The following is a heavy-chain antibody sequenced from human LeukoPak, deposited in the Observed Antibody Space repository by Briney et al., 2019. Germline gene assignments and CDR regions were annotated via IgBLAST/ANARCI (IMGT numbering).Heavy chain of an antibody. J-gene: IGHJ4*02. Sequence: ASVKVSCKASGYTFTGYYMHWVRQAPGQGLEWMGWINPNSGGTNYAQKFQGRITMTRDTSISTAYMELSRLRSDDTAVYYCAMGWSGYYHFDYWGQGTLVTVSS. D-gene: IGHD3-3*01. CDR3: AMGWSGYYHFDY. V-gene: IGHV1-2*02. CDR1: GYTFTGYY. CDR2: INPNSGGT.